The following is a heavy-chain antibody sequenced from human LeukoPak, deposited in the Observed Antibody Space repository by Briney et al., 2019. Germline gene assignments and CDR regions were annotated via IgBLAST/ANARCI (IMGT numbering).Heavy chain of an antibody. Sequence: SETLSLTCTVSGGSISSYYWSWIRQPPGKGLEWIGYIYYSGSTYYNPSLKSRVTISVDRSKNQFSLKLSSVTAADTAVYYCARRSLGGYSYGLLSYYFDYWGQGTLVTVSS. J-gene: IGHJ4*02. D-gene: IGHD5-18*01. V-gene: IGHV4-59*12. CDR2: IYYSGST. CDR1: GGSISSYY. CDR3: ARRSLGGYSYGLLSYYFDY.